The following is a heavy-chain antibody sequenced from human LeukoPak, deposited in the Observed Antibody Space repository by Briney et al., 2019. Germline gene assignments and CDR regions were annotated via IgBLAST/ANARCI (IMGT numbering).Heavy chain of an antibody. V-gene: IGHV4-39*01. J-gene: IGHJ6*03. CDR3: ARGLMVRGVINGNMDV. D-gene: IGHD3-10*01. CDR1: GGSISRYY. CDR2: IYYSGST. Sequence: SETLSLTCTVSGGSISRYYWGWIRQPPGKGLEWIGSIYYSGSTYYNPSLKSRVTISVDTSKNQFSLKLSSVPAADTAVYYCARGLMVRGVINGNMDVWGKGTTVTISS.